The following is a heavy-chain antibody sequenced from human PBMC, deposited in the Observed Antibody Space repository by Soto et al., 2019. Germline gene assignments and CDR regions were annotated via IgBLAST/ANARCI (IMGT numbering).Heavy chain of an antibody. V-gene: IGHV1-69*04. CDR1: GGTFSSYT. Sequence: GASLKVSCKASGGTFSSYTISWVRQAPGQGLEWMGRIIPILGIANYAQKFQGRVTIIADKSTSTAYMELSSLRSEDTAVYYCAREVEVTTHTFALDVWGKGTTVTVSS. J-gene: IGHJ6*04. CDR3: AREVEVTTHTFALDV. CDR2: IIPILGIA. D-gene: IGHD4-4*01.